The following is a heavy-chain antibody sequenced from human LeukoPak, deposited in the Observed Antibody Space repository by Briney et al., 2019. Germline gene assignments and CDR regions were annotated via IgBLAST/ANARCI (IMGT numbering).Heavy chain of an antibody. CDR1: GFTFSTYW. J-gene: IGHJ5*02. Sequence: GGSLRLSCAASGFTFSTYWMSWVRQAPGKGLEWVANIKQDGREKYYVDSVKGRFTISRDNAKNSLYLQMNSLRAEDTAVYYCATGVVAATYTVDLWGQGTLVTVSS. D-gene: IGHD2-15*01. CDR3: ATGVVAATYTVDL. CDR2: IKQDGREK. V-gene: IGHV3-7*03.